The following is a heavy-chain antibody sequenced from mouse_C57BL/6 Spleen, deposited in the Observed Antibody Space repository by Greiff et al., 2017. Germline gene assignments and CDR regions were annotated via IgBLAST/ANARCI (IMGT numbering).Heavy chain of an antibody. V-gene: IGHV1-82*01. J-gene: IGHJ2*01. CDR1: GYAFSSSW. D-gene: IGHD1-1*01. Sequence: VMLVESGPELVKPGASVKISCKASGYAFSSSWMNWVKQRPGKGLEWIGRIYPGDGDTNYNGKFKGKATLTADKSSSTAYMQLSSLTSDDSAVYFCASTTVVAPYFDYWGQGTTLTVSS. CDR3: ASTTVVAPYFDY. CDR2: IYPGDGDT.